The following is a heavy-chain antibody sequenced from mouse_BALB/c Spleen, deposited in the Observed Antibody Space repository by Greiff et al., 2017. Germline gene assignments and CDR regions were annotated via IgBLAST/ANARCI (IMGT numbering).Heavy chain of an antibody. CDR2: ISYSGST. CDR1: GYSITSDYA. Sequence: ESGPGLVKPSQSLSLTCTVTGYSITSDYAWNWIRQFPGNKLEWMGYISYSGSTSYNPSLKSRISITRDTSKNQFFLQLNSVTTEDTATYYCARNYYGSSYSTFYAMDYWGQGTSVTVSS. CDR3: ARNYYGSSYSTFYAMDY. V-gene: IGHV3-2*02. J-gene: IGHJ4*01. D-gene: IGHD1-1*01.